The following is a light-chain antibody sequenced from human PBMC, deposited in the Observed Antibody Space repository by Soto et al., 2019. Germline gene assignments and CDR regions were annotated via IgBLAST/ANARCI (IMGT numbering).Light chain of an antibody. CDR1: QNIPSN. Sequence: EIVRTQSPATLSVSPGERATLSCRASQNIPSNLAWYQQKPGLAPRLLIYDASSRATGIPDRFSGSGSGTDFTLTIRRLEPEDFAVYYCQQYGSSPTFGQGTRLEIK. J-gene: IGKJ5*01. V-gene: IGKV3D-20*01. CDR2: DAS. CDR3: QQYGSSPT.